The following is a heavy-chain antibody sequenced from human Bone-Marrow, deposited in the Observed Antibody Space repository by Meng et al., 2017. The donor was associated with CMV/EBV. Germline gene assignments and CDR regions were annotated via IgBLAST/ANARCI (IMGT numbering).Heavy chain of an antibody. J-gene: IGHJ6*01. V-gene: IGHV4-59*01. CDR2: IYYSGST. D-gene: IGHD6-19*01. CDR3: ARAKGSGSYEVDYYYGMAV. CDR1: GGSISSYY. Sequence: SETLSLTCTVSGGSISSYYWSWIRQPPGKGLEWIGYIYYSGSTNYNPSLKSRVTISVDTSKNQFSLKLSSVTAADTAVYYCARAKGSGSYEVDYYYGMAVWGPGNTVHGAS.